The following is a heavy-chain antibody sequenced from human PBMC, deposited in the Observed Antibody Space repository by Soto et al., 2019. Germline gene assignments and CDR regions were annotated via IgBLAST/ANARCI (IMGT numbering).Heavy chain of an antibody. Sequence: QVQLVESGGGVVQPGRSLRLSCAASGFTFSNYGMHWVRQAPGKGLEWVAVISYDGSNKYYADSVKGRFTISRDNSKNTLYLQMNSLRAEDTAVYYCAKGDYDSSGYDVLSTFDIWGQGTMVTVSS. V-gene: IGHV3-30*18. D-gene: IGHD3-22*01. J-gene: IGHJ3*02. CDR3: AKGDYDSSGYDVLSTFDI. CDR1: GFTFSNYG. CDR2: ISYDGSNK.